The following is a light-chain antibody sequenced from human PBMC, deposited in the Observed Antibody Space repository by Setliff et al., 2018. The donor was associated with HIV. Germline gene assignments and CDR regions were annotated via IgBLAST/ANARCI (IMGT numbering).Light chain of an antibody. CDR3: SSYTSNSTPV. J-gene: IGLJ1*01. V-gene: IGLV2-14*01. Sequence: QSVLAQPASVSGSPGQSITVSCTGTSSDVGAYNYVSWYQQHPGKAPKLIIHEVSDRPSGVSNCFSGSKSGNTASLTISGLQAEDEAEYYCSSYTSNSTPVFGTGTKVTVL. CDR2: EVS. CDR1: SSDVGAYNY.